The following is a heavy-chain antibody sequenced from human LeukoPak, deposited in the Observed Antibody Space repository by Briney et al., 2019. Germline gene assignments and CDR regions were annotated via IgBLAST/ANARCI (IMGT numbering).Heavy chain of an antibody. V-gene: IGHV3-48*01. CDR2: ISSTGSPI. D-gene: IGHD6-13*01. CDR3: AREYDSRARFDS. J-gene: IGHJ4*02. CDR1: GDSFIRHT. Sequence: GESLRLSCVGSGDSFIRHTMSWVRRAPGKGLEWIAYISSTGSPIYYADSVKGRFTVSRDNARTSLFLHMNSLRAEDTAVYYCAREYDSRARFDSWGQGTLVTVSS.